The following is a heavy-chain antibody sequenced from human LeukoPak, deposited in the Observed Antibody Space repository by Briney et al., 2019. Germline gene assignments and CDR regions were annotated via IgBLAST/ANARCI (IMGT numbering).Heavy chain of an antibody. Sequence: GGSLRLSCAASGFTFSNYAMSWVRQAPGKGLEWISAVSGSGDRTYYAGSVKGRFTISRDNSKNIVYLRMNSLRAEDTAVYYCASCYMYYYGMDVWGQGPRSPSP. CDR3: ASCYMYYYGMDV. V-gene: IGHV3-23*01. CDR1: GFTFSNYA. CDR2: VSGSGDRT. D-gene: IGHD2-15*01. J-gene: IGHJ6*02.